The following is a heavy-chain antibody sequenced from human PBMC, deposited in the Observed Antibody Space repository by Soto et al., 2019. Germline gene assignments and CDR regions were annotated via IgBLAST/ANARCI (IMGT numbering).Heavy chain of an antibody. D-gene: IGHD2-21*01. CDR2: IYYSGST. CDR1: GGSISTGGYY. J-gene: IGHJ4*02. CDR3: ARGLSVILFDN. V-gene: IGHV4-31*03. Sequence: QVQLQESGPGLVKPSQTLSLTCTVSGGSISTGGYYWTWIRQHPGKGLEWIGDIYYSGSTYYNQSLKSRVTISVDTSKNQFSLKLSSVTAADTAVYDCARGLSVILFDNWGQGTLVTVSS.